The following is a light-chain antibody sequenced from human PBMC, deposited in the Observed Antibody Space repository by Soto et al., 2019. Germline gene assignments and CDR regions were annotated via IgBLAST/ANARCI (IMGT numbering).Light chain of an antibody. CDR1: QSIGNY. CDR3: QQYSNLNT. CDR2: DAS. J-gene: IGKJ5*01. Sequence: DIQVTQSPSSLSASIGDRVTITFRAGQSIGNYLNWYQQKPGKAPKLLIYDASNLETGVPSRFSGSGSGTYFSVTISSLQPEDFATYYWQQYSNLNTFGQGTRLENK. V-gene: IGKV1-33*01.